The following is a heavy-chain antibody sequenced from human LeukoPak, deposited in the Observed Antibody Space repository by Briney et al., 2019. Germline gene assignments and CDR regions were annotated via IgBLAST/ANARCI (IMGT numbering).Heavy chain of an antibody. CDR1: GFTFSSYA. V-gene: IGHV3-30*04. J-gene: IGHJ4*02. CDR3: AGDHPSNYGDSRMGSYFDY. D-gene: IGHD4-17*01. CDR2: ISYDGSNK. Sequence: GGSLRLSCAASGFTFSSYAMHWVRQAPGKGLEWVAVISYDGSNKYYADSVKGRFTISRDNSKNTLYLQMNSLRAEDTAVYYCAGDHPSNYGDSRMGSYFDYWGQGTLVTVSS.